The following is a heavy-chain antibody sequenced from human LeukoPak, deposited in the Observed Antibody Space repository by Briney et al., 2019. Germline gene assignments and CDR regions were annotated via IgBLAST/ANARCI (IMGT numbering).Heavy chain of an antibody. Sequence: SETLSLTCAVSGGSISSNTYYWGWIRQPPGKGLEWIGSFDYSGSTYYNPSLQSRVTIFEDTSKNQFSLKLTSVTAADTAVYYCARHLGGSYYSPSDYWGRGTLVTVSS. CDR2: FDYSGST. CDR1: GGSISSNTYY. V-gene: IGHV4-39*01. CDR3: ARHLGGSYYSPSDY. J-gene: IGHJ4*02. D-gene: IGHD2-15*01.